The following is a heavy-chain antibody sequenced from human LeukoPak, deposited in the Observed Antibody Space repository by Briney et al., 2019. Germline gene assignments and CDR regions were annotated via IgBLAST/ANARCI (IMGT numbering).Heavy chain of an antibody. J-gene: IGHJ4*02. CDR3: ARALYNRGWYPDYFDS. V-gene: IGHV3-21*01. Sequence: GGSLRLSCAASGFTFRNYSMNWVRQAPGKGLEWVSSIGSNSGFIYYTDSIKGRFSISRDNAKNSLYLQMNSLRAEDTAIYYCARALYNRGWYPDYFDSWGQGALVTVSS. CDR1: GFTFRNYS. D-gene: IGHD6-19*01. CDR2: IGSNSGFI.